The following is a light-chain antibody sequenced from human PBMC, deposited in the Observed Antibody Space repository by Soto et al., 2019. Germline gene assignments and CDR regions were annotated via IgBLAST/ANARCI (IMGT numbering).Light chain of an antibody. CDR3: QQYKSYSWT. V-gene: IGKV1-5*01. J-gene: IGKJ1*01. CDR1: QSISGW. CDR2: DAS. Sequence: DIQMTQSPSTLSASVGDRVTITCRASQSISGWLAWYQQKPGTAPKILIYDASILESGVPSRFSGSGSGTEFTLTISSLQPDDFATYYCQQYKSYSWTFGQGTKVEIK.